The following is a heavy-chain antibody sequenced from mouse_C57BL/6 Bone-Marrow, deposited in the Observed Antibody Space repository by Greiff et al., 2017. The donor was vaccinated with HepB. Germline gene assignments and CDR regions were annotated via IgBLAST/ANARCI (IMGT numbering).Heavy chain of an antibody. V-gene: IGHV1-69*01. CDR1: GYTFTSYW. D-gene: IGHD1-3*01. CDR3: ARDELSWFAY. J-gene: IGHJ3*01. CDR2: IDPSDSYT. Sequence: QVQLQQPGAELVMPGASVKLSCKASGYTFTSYWMHWVKQRPGQGLEWIGEIDPSDSYTNYNQKFEGKSTLTVDKSSSTAYMQLSSLTSEDSAVYYCARDELSWFAYWGQGTLVTVSA.